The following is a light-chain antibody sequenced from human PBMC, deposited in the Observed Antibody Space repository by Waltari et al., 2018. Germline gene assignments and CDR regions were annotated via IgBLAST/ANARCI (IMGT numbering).Light chain of an antibody. CDR1: TSDVGNYDL. CDR2: EVI. Sequence: QSALTQPASVSGTPGQSITVSCTGTTSDVGNYDLVSWYQHHPGNAPNLLICEVIQRPSVVASRFAGSKSGTTASLTISGLHVEDEADDYCCSYAGRSTYVFGSGTKVTVL. CDR3: CSYAGRSTYV. J-gene: IGLJ1*01. V-gene: IGLV2-23*02.